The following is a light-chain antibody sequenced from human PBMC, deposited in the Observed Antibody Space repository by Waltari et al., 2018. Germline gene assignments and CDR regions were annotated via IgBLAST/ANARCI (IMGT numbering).Light chain of an antibody. Sequence: SYVLTQSPSVSVAPGKTASIHCGGNDIRSKSVHWYQQKPGQAPVLVVYDDSDRPSGIPERFSGSNSGNTATLTISRVEAEDEADYYCQVWDSSDDHVVFGGGTKLTVL. J-gene: IGLJ2*01. CDR1: DIRSKS. CDR3: QVWDSSDDHVV. V-gene: IGLV3-21*03. CDR2: DDS.